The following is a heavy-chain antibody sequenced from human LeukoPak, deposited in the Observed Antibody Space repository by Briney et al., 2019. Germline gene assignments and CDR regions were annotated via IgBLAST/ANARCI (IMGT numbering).Heavy chain of an antibody. CDR1: GFTLSDHY. D-gene: IGHD3-10*01. CDR3: TRGGRYLPLDI. J-gene: IGHJ3*02. CDR2: TRNKANRYTT. Sequence: GGSLRLSCAASGFTLSDHYMDWVRQAPGKGLEWVGRTRNKANRYTTEYAASVKGRFTISRDDSKNSLYLQINSLKTEDKAVYYCTRGGRYLPLDIWGQGTMVTVSS. V-gene: IGHV3-72*01.